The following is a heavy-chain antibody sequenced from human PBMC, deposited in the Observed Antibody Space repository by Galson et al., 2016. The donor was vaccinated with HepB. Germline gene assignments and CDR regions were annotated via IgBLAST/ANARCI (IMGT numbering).Heavy chain of an antibody. Sequence: SLRLSCAASGFTFSNYPMHWVRQAPGKGLEWVALVSFDGNNKFYADSVKGRFTISRDNSKNTLYLQMNSLRAEDSAVYYCARETVVSVIGMDVWGQGTTVTVSS. V-gene: IGHV3-30-3*01. CDR3: ARETVVSVIGMDV. D-gene: IGHD2-21*01. J-gene: IGHJ6*02. CDR2: VSFDGNNK. CDR1: GFTFSNYP.